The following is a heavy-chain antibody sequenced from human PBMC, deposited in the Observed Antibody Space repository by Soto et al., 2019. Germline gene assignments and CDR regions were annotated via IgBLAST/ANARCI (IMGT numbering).Heavy chain of an antibody. CDR1: GYIFTGYG. D-gene: IGHD3-3*01. J-gene: IGHJ6*02. Sequence: ASVKVSCKASGYIFTGYGISWVGQAPGQGLEWIGWVSPYNGHTEYAQSLQGRLTVTADKSTTTANMGLRSLRSDYTAVYYCARGGSGYNTGRGFAGATDVWG. CDR2: VSPYNGHT. V-gene: IGHV1-18*04. CDR3: ARGGSGYNTGRGFAGATDV.